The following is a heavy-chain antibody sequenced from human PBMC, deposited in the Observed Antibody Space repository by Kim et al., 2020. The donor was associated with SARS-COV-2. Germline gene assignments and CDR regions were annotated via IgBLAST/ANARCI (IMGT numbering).Heavy chain of an antibody. CDR3: ARDRITIFGGDFDP. CDR2: INHSGST. J-gene: IGHJ5*02. Sequence: SETLSLTCAVYGGSFSGYYWSWIRQPPGKGLEWIGEINHSGSTNYNPSLKSRVTISVDTSKNQFSLKLSSVTAADTAVYYCARDRITIFGGDFDPWGQG. D-gene: IGHD3-3*01. V-gene: IGHV4-34*01. CDR1: GGSFSGYY.